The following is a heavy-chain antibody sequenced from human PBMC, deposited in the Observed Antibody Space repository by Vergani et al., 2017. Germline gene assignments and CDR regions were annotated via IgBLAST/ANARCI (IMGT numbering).Heavy chain of an antibody. CDR3: ARVLQNYHDDTAYYFH. D-gene: IGHD3-9*01. CDR1: GDTFRDYA. Sequence: QVQLVQSGAEVKKPGSSLKVSCKASGDTFRDYAINWVRQAPGQGLEWMGRVIPMFGTTNYAHKFQGRVTITADESTSTAYMELSRLRSEDTAVYYCARVLQNYHDDTAYYFHWGQEALVTVSS. CDR2: VIPMFGTT. V-gene: IGHV1-69*13. J-gene: IGHJ4*02.